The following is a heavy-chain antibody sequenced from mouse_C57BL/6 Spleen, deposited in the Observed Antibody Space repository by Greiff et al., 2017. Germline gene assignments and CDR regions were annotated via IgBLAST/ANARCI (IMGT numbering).Heavy chain of an antibody. J-gene: IGHJ1*03. Sequence: QVQLQQSGAELVRPGTSVKVSCKASGYAFTNYLIEWVKQRPGQGLEWIGVINPGSGGTNYNEKFKGKATLTADKSSSTAYMQLSSLPSEDSAVYFCARSAGTGYFDGWGTGTTVTVSS. CDR3: ARSAGTGYFDG. CDR1: GYAFTNYL. V-gene: IGHV1-54*01. D-gene: IGHD4-1*01. CDR2: INPGSGGT.